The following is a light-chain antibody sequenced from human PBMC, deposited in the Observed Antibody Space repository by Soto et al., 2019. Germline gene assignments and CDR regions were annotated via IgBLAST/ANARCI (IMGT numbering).Light chain of an antibody. CDR1: SSDVGCYNY. Sequence: QSALTQPASVSGPLGQSITISCTGTSSDVGCYNYVSWYQQHPGKDPKVVIFEVTYQPSGVSSRFSGSKSGNTASLTVSGLQAEDEGDYYCSSYTSTSTVVFGGGTKLTVL. CDR3: SSYTSTSTVV. V-gene: IGLV2-14*01. CDR2: EVT. J-gene: IGLJ2*01.